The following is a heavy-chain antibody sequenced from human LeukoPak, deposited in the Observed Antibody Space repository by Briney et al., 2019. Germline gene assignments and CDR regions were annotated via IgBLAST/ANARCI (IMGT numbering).Heavy chain of an antibody. J-gene: IGHJ4*02. CDR1: GFTFSSYA. CDR3: ARMPIVGATTFDY. Sequence: PGGSLRLSCAASGFTFSSYAMSWIRQPPGKGLEWIGSIYYSGSTYYNPSLKSRVTISVDTSKNQFSLKLSSVTAADTAVYYCARMPIVGATTFDYWGQGTLVTVSS. D-gene: IGHD1-26*01. V-gene: IGHV4-39*01. CDR2: IYYSGST.